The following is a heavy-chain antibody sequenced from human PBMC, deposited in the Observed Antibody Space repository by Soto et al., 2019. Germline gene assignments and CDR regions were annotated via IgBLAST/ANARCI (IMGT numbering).Heavy chain of an antibody. CDR1: GFTFSIFD. J-gene: IGHJ4*02. CDR2: FGRVGDI. D-gene: IGHD2-15*01. CDR3: ARRYCSGGNCPEIGFDY. Sequence: GGSLRLSCATSGFTFSIFDMHWVRRAPGKGLEWVSGFGRVGDIYYSGAVKGRFTISRDNAKNSLHLQMNSLGAGDTAVYYCARRYCSGGNCPEIGFDYWGQGTPGTVPQ. V-gene: IGHV3-13*01.